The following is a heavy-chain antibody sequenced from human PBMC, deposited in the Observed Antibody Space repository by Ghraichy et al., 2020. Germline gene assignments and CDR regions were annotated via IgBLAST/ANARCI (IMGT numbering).Heavy chain of an antibody. CDR3: TTTRADYGDYYYYGMDV. J-gene: IGHJ6*02. CDR1: GFTFSNAW. V-gene: IGHV3-15*01. D-gene: IGHD4-17*01. CDR2: IKSKTDGGTT. Sequence: GGSLRLSCAASGFTFSNAWMSWVRQAPGKGLEWVGRIKSKTDGGTTDYAASVKGRFTISRDDSKNTLYLQMNSLKTEDTAVYYCTTTRADYGDYYYYGMDVWGQGTTVTVSS.